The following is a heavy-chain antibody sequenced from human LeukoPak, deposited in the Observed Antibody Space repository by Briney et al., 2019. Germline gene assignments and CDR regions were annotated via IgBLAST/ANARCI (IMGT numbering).Heavy chain of an antibody. D-gene: IGHD5-12*01. V-gene: IGHV4-39*01. CDR1: GGSISSTSYY. Sequence: SETLSLTCTVSGGSISSTSYYWGWIRQPPGKGLEWIGSVYYSGSTYYNPSLKSRVTISLATSKNQFSLKLSSVTAADTAVYYCARHRYSAYASSDYWGQGTLVTVSS. CDR2: VYYSGST. CDR3: ARHRYSAYASSDY. J-gene: IGHJ4*02.